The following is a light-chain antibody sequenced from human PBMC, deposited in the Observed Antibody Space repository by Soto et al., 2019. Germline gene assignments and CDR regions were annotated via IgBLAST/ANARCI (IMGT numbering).Light chain of an antibody. CDR3: QQFNSFWT. CDR1: QSISSW. V-gene: IGKV1-5*01. J-gene: IGKJ1*01. Sequence: DIQMTQSPSTLSASVGARVTITCRASQSISSWLAWYQQKPGKAPKLLIYDASTLESGVPSRFSGSGSGTEFALTISSLQPDDCATYYCQQFNSFWTFGQRTKVEIK. CDR2: DAS.